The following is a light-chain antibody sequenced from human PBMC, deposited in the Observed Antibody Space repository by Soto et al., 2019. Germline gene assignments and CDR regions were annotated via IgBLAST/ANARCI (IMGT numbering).Light chain of an antibody. CDR1: QSVSSSY. J-gene: IGKJ2*01. CDR3: LQYGSSPPYT. Sequence: EIVLTQSPGTLSLSPGERATLSCRASQSVSSSYLAWYQQKPGQAPRLLLYGASSRATGIPDRFSASGSGTDFTLTISRLEPEDFAVYYCLQYGSSPPYTFGQGTKLEIK. V-gene: IGKV3-20*01. CDR2: GAS.